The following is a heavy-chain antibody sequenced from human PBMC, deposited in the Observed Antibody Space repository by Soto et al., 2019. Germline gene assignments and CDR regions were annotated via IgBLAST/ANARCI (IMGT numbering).Heavy chain of an antibody. J-gene: IGHJ6*02. CDR1: GGTFSTYS. Sequence: QVQLVQSGAEVKKPGSSVKVSCKASGGTFSTYSISWVRQAPGQGLEWMGGIIPMLGKTSYAQKSQGRVTITADESTSTAYMDLSSLRSDDTDVYYCAKDILEWLFGSGDYYYYGMDVWGQGTTVTVSS. CDR2: IIPMLGKT. V-gene: IGHV1-69*12. CDR3: AKDILEWLFGSGDYYYYGMDV. D-gene: IGHD3-3*01.